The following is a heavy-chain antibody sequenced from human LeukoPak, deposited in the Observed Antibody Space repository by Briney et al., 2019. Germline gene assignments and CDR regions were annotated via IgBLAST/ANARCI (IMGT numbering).Heavy chain of an antibody. CDR3: ARGVYCGGDCSFAPFDY. CDR2: ISGDGTIK. CDR1: GFPFSSYW. D-gene: IGHD2-21*02. Sequence: GGSLRLSCEPFGFPFSSYWMLWVRQAPGKGLVWVSRISGDGTIKTYADFVKGRFTISRDNAKNSLYLQINSLRAEDTAVYYCARGVYCGGDCSFAPFDYWGQGTLVTVSS. V-gene: IGHV3-74*03. J-gene: IGHJ4*02.